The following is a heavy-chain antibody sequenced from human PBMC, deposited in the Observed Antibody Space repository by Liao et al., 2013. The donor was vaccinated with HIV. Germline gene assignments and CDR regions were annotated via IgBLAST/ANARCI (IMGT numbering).Heavy chain of an antibody. CDR1: GGSFSGYY. Sequence: QVQLQQWGAGLLKPSETLSLTCAVYGGSFSGYYWSWIRQSPGKGLEWIGEINHRGSTNYNPSLKSRVTMSEDMSKNQFSLKLNSLTAADTAVYHCARRYNSRFDSWGQGTLVTVSS. D-gene: IGHD6-13*01. CDR2: INHRGST. J-gene: IGHJ4*02. CDR3: ARRYNSRFDS. V-gene: IGHV4-34*02.